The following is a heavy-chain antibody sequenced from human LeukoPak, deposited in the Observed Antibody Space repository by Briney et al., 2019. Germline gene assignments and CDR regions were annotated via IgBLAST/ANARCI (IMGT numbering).Heavy chain of an antibody. Sequence: SQTLSLTCTVSGGSISSGGYYWSWIRQPPGKGLEWIGYIYTSGSTNYNPSLKSRVTISVDTSKNQFSLKLSSVTAADTAVYYCARLVGGYFDYWGQGTLVTVSP. V-gene: IGHV4-61*09. CDR1: GGSISSGGYY. D-gene: IGHD1-26*01. CDR2: IYTSGST. CDR3: ARLVGGYFDY. J-gene: IGHJ4*02.